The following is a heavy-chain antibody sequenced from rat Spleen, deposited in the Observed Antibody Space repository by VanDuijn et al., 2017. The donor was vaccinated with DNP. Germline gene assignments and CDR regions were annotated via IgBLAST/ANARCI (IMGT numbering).Heavy chain of an antibody. D-gene: IGHD1-2*01. J-gene: IGHJ4*01. CDR1: GSSLTSNS. CDR2: IWSNGGT. Sequence: QVQLKESGPGLVQPSQTLSLTCTVSGSSLTSNSVSWIRQPPGKGLEWMGVIWSNGGTDYNSAIKSRLSISRDTSKSQVFLKMNSLQTEDTAIYYCTRDGSPYYSSYMDVMDAWGQGASVTVSS. CDR3: TRDGSPYYSSYMDVMDA. V-gene: IGHV2-47*01.